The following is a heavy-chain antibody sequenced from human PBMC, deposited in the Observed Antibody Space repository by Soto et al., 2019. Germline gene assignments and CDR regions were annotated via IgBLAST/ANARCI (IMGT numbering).Heavy chain of an antibody. CDR1: GGSFSGYY. V-gene: IGHV4-34*01. D-gene: IGHD5-18*01. Sequence: QVQLQQWGAGLLKPSETLSLTCAVYGGSFSGYYWSWIRQPPGKGLEWIGEINHSGSTNYNPSLKSRVTISVDTSKNQFSLKLSSVTAADTAVYYCARYSYGYSDYWGQGTLVTVSS. CDR3: ARYSYGYSDY. J-gene: IGHJ4*02. CDR2: INHSGST.